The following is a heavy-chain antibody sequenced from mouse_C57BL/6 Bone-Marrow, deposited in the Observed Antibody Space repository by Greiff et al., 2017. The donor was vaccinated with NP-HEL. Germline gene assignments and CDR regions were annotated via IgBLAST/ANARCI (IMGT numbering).Heavy chain of an antibody. D-gene: IGHD3-1*01. J-gene: IGHJ4*01. CDR2: IHPNSGST. Sequence: QVQLQQPGAELVKPGASVKLSCKASGYTFTSYWMHWVKQRPGQGLEWIGMIHPNSGSTNYNEKFKSKATLTVDKSSSTAYMQLSSLTSEDSAVYYCARAPSFFSDYAMDYCGQGTSVTVSS. CDR3: ARAPSFFSDYAMDY. CDR1: GYTFTSYW. V-gene: IGHV1-64*01.